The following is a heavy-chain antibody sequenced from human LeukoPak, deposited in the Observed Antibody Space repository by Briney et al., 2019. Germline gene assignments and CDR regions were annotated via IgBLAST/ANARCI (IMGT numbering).Heavy chain of an antibody. CDR2: IIPLVGTP. Sequence: SVKVSCKTSGGNFRNYGISWVRQAPGQGFEWMGGIIPLVGTPNYGQKGRVTISTDESRGTVYMELNSLTSEDTAVYYCARDHVGFAFDIWGQGTMVTVSS. CDR3: ARDHVGFAFDI. CDR1: GGNFRNYG. J-gene: IGHJ3*02. V-gene: IGHV1-69*05.